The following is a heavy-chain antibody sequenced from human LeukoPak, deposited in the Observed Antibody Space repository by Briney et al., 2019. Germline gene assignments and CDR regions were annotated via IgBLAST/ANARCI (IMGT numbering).Heavy chain of an antibody. J-gene: IGHJ4*02. D-gene: IGHD6-19*01. CDR2: IDPKSGGT. V-gene: IGHV1-2*02. CDR1: GYTFIDYY. CDR3: ARAYSSGWYGSTDY. Sequence: ASVKVSCKASGYTFIDYYMHWVRQAPGQRLEWMGWIDPKSGGTSYAQKFQDRVAMIRDTSISTAYMELTGLTSDDTAVYYCARAYSSGWYGSTDYWGQGTLVTVSS.